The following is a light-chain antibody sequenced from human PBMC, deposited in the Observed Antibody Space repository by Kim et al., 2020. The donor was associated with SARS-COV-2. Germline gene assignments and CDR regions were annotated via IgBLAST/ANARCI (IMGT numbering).Light chain of an antibody. CDR1: QPINNF. V-gene: IGKV1-16*01. CDR2: AAS. J-gene: IGKJ5*01. Sequence: DIQVTQSPSSLSASVGDRVFITCRASQPINNFLAWFQQKPGKAPKSLIYAASSLQSGVPSRFSGSGSGTDFTLTITNVQPEDSATYYCQHYDSYPPTFGQGTRLEIK. CDR3: QHYDSYPPT.